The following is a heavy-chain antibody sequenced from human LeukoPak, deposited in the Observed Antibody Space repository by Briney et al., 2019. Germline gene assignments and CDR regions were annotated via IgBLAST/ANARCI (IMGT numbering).Heavy chain of an antibody. CDR2: ITGSDDAT. CDR1: GFTFSSAA. CDR3: AKGPQLYSGYHPDY. V-gene: IGHV3-23*01. J-gene: IGHJ4*02. Sequence: PGGSLRLSCAASGFTFSSAAMTWVRQAPGKGLEWVSTITGSDDATYYAGSVKGRFTISRDFSRNTVGLQMNSLRTEDTAIYYCAKGPQLYSGYHPDYWGQGTLVTVSS. D-gene: IGHD5-12*01.